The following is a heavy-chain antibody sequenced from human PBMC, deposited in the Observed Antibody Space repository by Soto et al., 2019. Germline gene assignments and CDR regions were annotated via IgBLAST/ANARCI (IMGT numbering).Heavy chain of an antibody. J-gene: IGHJ6*02. D-gene: IGHD6-25*01. Sequence: QVQLVESGGGVVQPGRSLRLSCAASGFTFSSFGMHWVRQAPGKGLEWVAIIWYDGSNKYYSDYVKGRFTISRDNSKNTLFLQMNSLRVEDTAIYYCAKGSYSKAATLGVWGQGTTVTVSS. V-gene: IGHV3-33*06. CDR3: AKGSYSKAATLGV. CDR1: GFTFSSFG. CDR2: IWYDGSNK.